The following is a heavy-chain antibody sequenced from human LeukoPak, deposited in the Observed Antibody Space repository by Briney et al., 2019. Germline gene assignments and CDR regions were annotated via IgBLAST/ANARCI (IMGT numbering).Heavy chain of an antibody. J-gene: IGHJ4*02. CDR1: GFTFSSYG. CDR2: IWYDGSNK. V-gene: IGHV3-33*01. D-gene: IGHD2/OR15-2a*01. Sequence: GGSLRLSCAASGFTFSSYGMHWVRQAPGKGLEWVAVIWYDGSNKYYADSVKGRFTISRDDSKNTLYLQMNSLRAEDTAVYYCARGRAGAARSTNFDYWGQGTLVTVSS. CDR3: ARGRAGAARSTNFDY.